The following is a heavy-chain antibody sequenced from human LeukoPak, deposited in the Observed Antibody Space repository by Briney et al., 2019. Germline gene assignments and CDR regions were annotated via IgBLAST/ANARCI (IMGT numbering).Heavy chain of an antibody. J-gene: IGHJ4*02. CDR3: ARSDSIGSADY. Sequence: GGSLRLSCAASGFAFSIYWMSWVRQAPGKGLEWVANINHHGSDKWYVDSVKGRFTIARDNTDNSLSLQMNSLRVEDTAVYYCARSDSIGSADYWGQGTLITVSS. CDR2: INHHGSDK. CDR1: GFAFSIYW. V-gene: IGHV3-7*01. D-gene: IGHD2-21*01.